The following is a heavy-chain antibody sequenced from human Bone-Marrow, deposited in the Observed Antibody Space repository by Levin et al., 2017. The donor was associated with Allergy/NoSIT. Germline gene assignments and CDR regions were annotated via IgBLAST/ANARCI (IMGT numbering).Heavy chain of an antibody. CDR2: ISGISSHM. J-gene: IGHJ4*02. CDR3: ARDLGNSGWSFDL. D-gene: IGHD6-13*01. V-gene: IGHV3-48*02. Sequence: QPGGSLRLSCAASGFPFGTYAMVWVRQAPGKGLEWISYISGISSHMYYADSVKGRFTVSRDNHRNSLSLQMNGLRDEDTADYYCARDLGNSGWSFDLWGQGTRVTV. CDR1: GFPFGTYA.